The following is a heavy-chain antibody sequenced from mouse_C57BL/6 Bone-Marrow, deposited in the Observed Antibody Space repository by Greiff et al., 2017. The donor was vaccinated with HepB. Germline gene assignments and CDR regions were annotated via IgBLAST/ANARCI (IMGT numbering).Heavy chain of an antibody. V-gene: IGHV1-80*01. CDR2: IYPGDGDT. CDR3: ARSASSYTWFAY. CDR1: GYAFSSYW. J-gene: IGHJ3*01. Sequence: VQLQQSGAELVKPGASVKISCKASGYAFSSYWMNWVKQRPGKGLEWIGQIYPGDGDTNYNGKFKGKATLTADKSSSTAYMQLSSLTSEDSAVYFCARSASSYTWFAYWGQGTLVTVSA. D-gene: IGHD1-1*01.